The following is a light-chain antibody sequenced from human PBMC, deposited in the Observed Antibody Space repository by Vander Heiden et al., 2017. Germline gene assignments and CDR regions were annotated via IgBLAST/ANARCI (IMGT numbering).Light chain of an antibody. V-gene: IGLV2-14*01. Sequence: QSALTQPASVSGSPGQSITISCTGTSSDVGGYNYVSWYQQHPGKAPKLMIYEASNRPSGVSNRFSGFKSGNTASLTISGLQAEDEADYYCSSYTSSSTYVFGSGTKVTVL. CDR1: SSDVGGYNY. CDR3: SSYTSSSTYV. J-gene: IGLJ1*01. CDR2: EAS.